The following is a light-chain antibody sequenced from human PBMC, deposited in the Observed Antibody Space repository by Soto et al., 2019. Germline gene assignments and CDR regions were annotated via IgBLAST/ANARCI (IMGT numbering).Light chain of an antibody. CDR3: QHYGSSPFT. Sequence: EIVLTQSPGTLSLSPGERATLSCRASQSVSSNYLAWYQQKPGQAPRLLVYGASIRATGIPDRFSGSGSGTDFTLTISRVEPEDFEVYYCQHYGSSPFTFGPGTRVDIK. J-gene: IGKJ3*01. V-gene: IGKV3-20*01. CDR2: GAS. CDR1: QSVSSNY.